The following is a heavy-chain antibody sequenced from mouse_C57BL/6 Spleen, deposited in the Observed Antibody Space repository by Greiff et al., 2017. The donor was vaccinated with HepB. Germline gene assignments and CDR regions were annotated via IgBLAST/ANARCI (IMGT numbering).Heavy chain of an antibody. J-gene: IGHJ1*03. CDR2: IHPKSGST. CDR3: ARGGSSFWYFDV. Sequence: VQLQQPGAELVKPGASVKLSCKASGYTFTSLWMHWVKQRPGQGLEWIGMIHPKSGSTHYNEKFKSKATLTIDKSPSTAYMQLSSLTSEDSAVYYCARGGSSFWYFDVWGTGTTVTVSS. CDR1: GYTFTSLW. D-gene: IGHD1-1*01. V-gene: IGHV1-64*01.